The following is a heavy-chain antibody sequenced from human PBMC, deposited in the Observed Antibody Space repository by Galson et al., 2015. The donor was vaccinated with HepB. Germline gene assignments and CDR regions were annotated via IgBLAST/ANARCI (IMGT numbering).Heavy chain of an antibody. Sequence: SVKVSCKASGYTFTSYGMHWVRQAPGQSLEWMGWINPGNGDTQYSQKFQGRVTITRDTSASTAYMELRSLRSEDTAVYYCARGPGDSGYDYWGQGTLVTVSS. V-gene: IGHV1-3*01. CDR3: ARGPGDSGYDY. CDR1: GYTFTSYG. D-gene: IGHD5-12*01. J-gene: IGHJ4*02. CDR2: INPGNGDT.